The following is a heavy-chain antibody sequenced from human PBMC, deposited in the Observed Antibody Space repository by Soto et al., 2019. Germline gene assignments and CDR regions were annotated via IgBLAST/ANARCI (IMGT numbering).Heavy chain of an antibody. Sequence: PSETLSLTCTVSGGSMSSYYWSWIRQPPGKGLEWIGYIYYSGSTNYNPSLKSRVTISVDTSKNQFSLKLSSVTAADTAVYYCAGFSSSSLVDWFDPWGQGNLVTVSS. J-gene: IGHJ5*02. CDR2: IYYSGST. CDR1: GGSMSSYY. CDR3: AGFSSSSLVDWFDP. D-gene: IGHD6-6*01. V-gene: IGHV4-59*01.